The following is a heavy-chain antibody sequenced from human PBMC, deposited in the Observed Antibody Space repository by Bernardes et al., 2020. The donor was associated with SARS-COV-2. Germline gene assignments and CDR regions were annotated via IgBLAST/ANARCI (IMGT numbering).Heavy chain of an antibody. CDR1: GGSISSSSYY. V-gene: IGHV4-39*01. CDR2: IYYSGST. D-gene: IGHD6-19*01. CDR3: ARPVAVAGWRAKNWYFDL. Sequence: SETLSLTCTVSGGSISSSSYYWGWIRQPPGKGLEWIGSIYYSGSTYYNPSLKSRVTISVDTSKNQFSLKLSSVTAADTAVYYCARPVAVAGWRAKNWYFDLWGRGTLVTVSS. J-gene: IGHJ2*01.